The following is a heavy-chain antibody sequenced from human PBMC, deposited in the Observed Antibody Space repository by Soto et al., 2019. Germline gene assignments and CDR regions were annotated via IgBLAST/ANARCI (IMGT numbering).Heavy chain of an antibody. Sequence: GGSLRLSCAASGFTFSSYAMSWVRQAPGKGLEWVSAISGSGGSTYYADSVKGRFTISRDNSKNTLYLQMNSLRAEDTAVYYCAKGSLLRYFDWLFPFDYWGQGTLVTVSS. V-gene: IGHV3-23*01. CDR2: ISGSGGST. CDR3: AKGSLLRYFDWLFPFDY. J-gene: IGHJ4*02. CDR1: GFTFSSYA. D-gene: IGHD3-9*01.